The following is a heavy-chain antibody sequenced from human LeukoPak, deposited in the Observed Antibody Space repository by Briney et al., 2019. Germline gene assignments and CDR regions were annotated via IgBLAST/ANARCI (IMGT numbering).Heavy chain of an antibody. J-gene: IGHJ4*02. Sequence: GGSLRLSCAASGFTFSSYEMNWVRQAPGKGLEWVSVIYSGGSTYYADSVKGRFTISRDSSKNTLYLQMNSLRAEDTAVYYCAKDLRSSADSKMGAADYWGQGTLVTVSS. D-gene: IGHD1-26*01. V-gene: IGHV3-66*02. CDR1: GFTFSSYE. CDR3: AKDLRSSADSKMGAADY. CDR2: IYSGGST.